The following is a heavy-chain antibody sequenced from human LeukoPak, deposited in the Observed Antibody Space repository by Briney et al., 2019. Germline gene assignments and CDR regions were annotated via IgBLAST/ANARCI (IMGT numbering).Heavy chain of an antibody. D-gene: IGHD2-2*01. CDR2: FDRDEDET. CDR1: GNTLTDLS. CDR3: ATEGYLASLDS. J-gene: IGHJ5*01. Sequence: ASVKVSCKVSGNTLTDLSLHWVRQAPGKGLEWMGGFDRDEDETLYAQKFQGRFTMTEDTSTDTVYMELSRLRLEDTAVYYCATEGYLASLDSWGQGTLVSVSS. V-gene: IGHV1-24*01.